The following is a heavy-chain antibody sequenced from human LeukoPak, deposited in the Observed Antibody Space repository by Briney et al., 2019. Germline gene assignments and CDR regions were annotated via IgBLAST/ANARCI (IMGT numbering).Heavy chain of an antibody. D-gene: IGHD2-8*01. CDR2: ISGSGDST. Sequence: GGSLRLSCAASGFTFSSYAMSWVRQAPGKGLDWVSAISGSGDSTYYADSVKGRFTISRDNSKNTLYLQMNSLRAEDTAVYYCAKGDIVLMVYAIPDSDYYFDYWGQGTLVTVSS. CDR3: AKGDIVLMVYAIPDSDYYFDY. V-gene: IGHV3-23*01. J-gene: IGHJ4*02. CDR1: GFTFSSYA.